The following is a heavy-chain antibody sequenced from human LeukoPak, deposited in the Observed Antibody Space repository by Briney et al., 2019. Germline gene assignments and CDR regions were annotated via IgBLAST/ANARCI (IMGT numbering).Heavy chain of an antibody. V-gene: IGHV3-23*01. CDR2: ISGSGGST. CDR1: GFTFSSYA. D-gene: IGHD3-10*01. CDR3: ARGGKYGSTLVDY. Sequence: PGGSLRLSCAASGFTFSSYAMSWVRQAPGKGLEWVSAISGSGGSTYYADSVKGRFTISRDNAKNSLYLQMNSLRAEDAAVYYCARGGKYGSTLVDYWGQGTLVTVSS. J-gene: IGHJ4*02.